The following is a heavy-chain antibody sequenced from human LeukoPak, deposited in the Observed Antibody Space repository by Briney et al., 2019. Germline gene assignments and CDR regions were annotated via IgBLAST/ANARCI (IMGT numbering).Heavy chain of an antibody. CDR3: EKSRRVGATTCYFDY. D-gene: IGHD1-26*01. Sequence: GGSLTLSCAASGFTFSSYAMSWVRQAPGKGLEWVSAISGSGGSTYYADSVKGRFTIPRQYSKNTLYLQMNSLRAADTDVYYCEKSRRVGATTCYFDYWGQGTLVTVSS. J-gene: IGHJ4*02. CDR1: GFTFSSYA. V-gene: IGHV3-23*01. CDR2: ISGSGGST.